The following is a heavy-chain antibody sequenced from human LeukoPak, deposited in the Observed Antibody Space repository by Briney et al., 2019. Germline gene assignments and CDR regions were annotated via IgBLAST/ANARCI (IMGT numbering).Heavy chain of an antibody. CDR2: ISAYNGNT. Sequence: ASVKVSCKASGYTFTSYGISWVRQAPGQGLEWMGWISAYNGNTNYAQKLQGRVTMTTDTSTSTACMELRSLRSDDTAVYYCARAGGGSWYGPLNYYFDYWGQGTLVTVSS. V-gene: IGHV1-18*01. CDR3: ARAGGGSWYGPLNYYFDY. D-gene: IGHD6-13*01. J-gene: IGHJ4*02. CDR1: GYTFTSYG.